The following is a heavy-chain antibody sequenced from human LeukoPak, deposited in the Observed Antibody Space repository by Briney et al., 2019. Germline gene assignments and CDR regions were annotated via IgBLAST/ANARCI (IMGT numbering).Heavy chain of an antibody. J-gene: IGHJ5*02. CDR1: GGSISSGGYY. V-gene: IGHV4-61*08. CDR3: ARAGDSSGYYSAWFDP. D-gene: IGHD3-22*01. CDR2: IYYSGST. Sequence: SETLSLTCTVSGGSISSGGYYWSWIRQPPGQGLEWIGYIYYSGSTNYNPSLKSRVTISVDTSKNQFSLKLSSVTAADTAVYYCARAGDSSGYYSAWFDPWGQGTLVTVSS.